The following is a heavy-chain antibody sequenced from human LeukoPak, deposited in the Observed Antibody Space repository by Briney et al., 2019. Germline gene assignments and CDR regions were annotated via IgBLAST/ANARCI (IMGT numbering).Heavy chain of an antibody. V-gene: IGHV3-23*01. CDR2: ISGSGGST. Sequence: GGSLRLSCAASGFTFSSYAMSWVRQAPGKGLEWVSAISGSGGSTYYADSVKGRFTISRDNSKNTLYLQMNSLRAEDTAVYYCATNIVATIGYFYDYWGQGTLSPSPQ. CDR1: GFTFSSYA. CDR3: ATNIVATIGYFYDY. D-gene: IGHD5-12*01. J-gene: IGHJ4*02.